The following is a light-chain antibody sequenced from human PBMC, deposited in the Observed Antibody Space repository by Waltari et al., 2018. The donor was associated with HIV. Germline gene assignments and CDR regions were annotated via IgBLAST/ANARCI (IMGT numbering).Light chain of an antibody. CDR3: VVWDDSLSGVV. J-gene: IGLJ2*01. CDR2: RDN. Sequence: QPVLPQSPPASGSPGQPVTISCSATRPNIGSKTGFWYQHLTGTAPKLLIYRDNQRPSGVPVRISGSRSGTSASLAISGLRSEDEAVYYCVVWDDSLSGVVFGGGTSLTVL. V-gene: IGLV1-47*01. CDR1: RPNIGSKT.